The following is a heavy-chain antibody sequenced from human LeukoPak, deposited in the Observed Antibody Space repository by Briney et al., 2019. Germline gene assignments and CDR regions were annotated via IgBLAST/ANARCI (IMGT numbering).Heavy chain of an antibody. CDR3: ARLQVDLDTAMDIDY. CDR1: GYSFTSYG. V-gene: IGHV1-18*01. J-gene: IGHJ4*02. CDR2: ISAYNGNT. Sequence: GESLKISCKGSGYSFTSYGISWVRQAPGQGLEWMGWISAYNGNTNYAQKLQGRVTMTTDTSTSTAYMELRSLRSDDTAVYYCARLQVDLDTAMDIDYWGQGTLVTVSS. D-gene: IGHD5-18*01.